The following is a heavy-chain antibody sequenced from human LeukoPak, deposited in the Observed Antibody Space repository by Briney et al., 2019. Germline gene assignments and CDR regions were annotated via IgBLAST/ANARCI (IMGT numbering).Heavy chain of an antibody. CDR2: ISAYNGNT. J-gene: IGHJ4*02. D-gene: IGHD3-3*01. V-gene: IGHV1-18*04. Sequence: ASVKVSCKTSGYTFTGYYMHWVRQAPGQGLEWMGWISAYNGNTNYAQKLQGRVTMTTDTSTSTAYMELRSLRSDDTAVYYCARGRFLEWSPGDYWGQGTLVTVSS. CDR3: ARGRFLEWSPGDY. CDR1: GYTFTGYY.